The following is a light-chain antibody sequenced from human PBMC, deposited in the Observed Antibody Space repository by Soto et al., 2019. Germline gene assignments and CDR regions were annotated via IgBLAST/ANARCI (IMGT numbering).Light chain of an antibody. CDR2: GAS. CDR1: QSLSNSF. J-gene: IGKJ4*01. Sequence: EILLTQSPGTLSLSPGDRATLSCRASQSLSNSFLAWYQQKPGQTPRLLISGASIRATDIPDRFSGSGFGTDFTLTISRLEPEDFAVYFCQQYGRLPLSFGGGTKVEIK. CDR3: QQYGRLPLS. V-gene: IGKV3-20*01.